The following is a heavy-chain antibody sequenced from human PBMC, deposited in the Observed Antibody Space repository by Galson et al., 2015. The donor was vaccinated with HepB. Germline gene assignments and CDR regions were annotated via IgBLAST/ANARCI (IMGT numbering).Heavy chain of an antibody. J-gene: IGHJ3*02. V-gene: IGHV6-1*01. Sequence: CAISGDSVSSNSAAGNWIRQSPSRGLEWLGRTYYRSKWYNDYAVSVKSRITINPDTSKNQFSLQLNSVTPEDTAVYYCARESYSSSRYAFDIWGQGTMVTVSS. D-gene: IGHD6-6*01. CDR3: ARESYSSSRYAFDI. CDR2: TYYRSKWYN. CDR1: GDSVSSNSAA.